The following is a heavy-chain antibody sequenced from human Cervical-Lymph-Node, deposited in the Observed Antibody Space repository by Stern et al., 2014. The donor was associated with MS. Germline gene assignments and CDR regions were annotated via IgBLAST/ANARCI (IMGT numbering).Heavy chain of an antibody. CDR2: IDWDDDK. CDR1: GFSLSTSGMC. V-gene: IGHV2-70*15. Sequence: QITLKESGPALVKPTQTLTLTCTFSGFSLSTSGMCVSWIRQPPGKALEWLARIDWDDDKYYSTSLKTRLTISKDTSKNQVVLTMTNMDPVDTATYYCARNVVTAINSNLDYWGQGTLVTVSS. CDR3: ARNVVTAINSNLDY. D-gene: IGHD2-21*02. J-gene: IGHJ4*02.